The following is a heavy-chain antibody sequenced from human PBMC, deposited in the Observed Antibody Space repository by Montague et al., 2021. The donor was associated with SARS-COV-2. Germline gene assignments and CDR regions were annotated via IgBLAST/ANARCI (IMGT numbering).Heavy chain of an antibody. D-gene: IGHD4-17*01. CDR2: ISRSGDLI. J-gene: IGHJ6*02. CDR1: GFTFSSYE. CDR3: ARHYGDYFYDYYGMDV. V-gene: IGHV3-48*03. Sequence: SLRLSCAASGFTFSSYEMNWVRQAPGKGLEWLSYISRSGDLIYYADSVKGRFTISGDNAKRSLYLQMTSLRAEDTAVYYCARHYGDYFYDYYGMDVWGQGTTVTVSS.